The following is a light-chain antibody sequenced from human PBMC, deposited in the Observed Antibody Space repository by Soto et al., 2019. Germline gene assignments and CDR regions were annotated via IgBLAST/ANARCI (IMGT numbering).Light chain of an antibody. J-gene: IGLJ1*01. Sequence: QSVLTQPPSASGTPGQRVIISCSGSSSHIGSNTVNWYQQLPGTAPKLLIYSNNQRPSGVPDRFSGSKSGTSASLAISGLQSEDEADYYCAAWDDSLSAVVFGTGTKVTVL. CDR1: SSHIGSNT. CDR2: SNN. CDR3: AAWDDSLSAVV. V-gene: IGLV1-44*01.